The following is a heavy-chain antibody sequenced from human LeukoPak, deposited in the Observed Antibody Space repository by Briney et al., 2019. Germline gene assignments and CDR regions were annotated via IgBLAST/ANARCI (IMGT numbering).Heavy chain of an antibody. V-gene: IGHV4-61*02. CDR1: GGSISSGSYY. D-gene: IGHD3-10*01. Sequence: SQTLSLTCTVSGGSISSGSYYWSWIRQPAGKGLEWIGRIYTSGSTNYNPSLKSRVTISVDTSKNQFSLKLSSVTAADTAVYYCARDSGYMDVWGEETTVTVSS. CDR2: IYTSGST. J-gene: IGHJ6*03. CDR3: ARDSGYMDV.